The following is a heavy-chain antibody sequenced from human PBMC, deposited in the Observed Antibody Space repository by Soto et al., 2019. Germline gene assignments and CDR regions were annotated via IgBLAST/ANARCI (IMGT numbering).Heavy chain of an antibody. D-gene: IGHD4-17*01. CDR1: GFTFSNYG. CDR3: AKDHLTTTVTTVGY. V-gene: IGHV3-30*18. CDR2: ISYHGSDK. J-gene: IGHJ4*02. Sequence: QVQLVESGGGVVQPGRSLRLSCAASGFTFSNYGMHWVRQAPGKGLEWVAVISYHGSDKYYAASVNGRFTISRDNSKNTLYLQLDSLRAEDTAVYYCAKDHLTTTVTTVGYWSQGTLVTVSS.